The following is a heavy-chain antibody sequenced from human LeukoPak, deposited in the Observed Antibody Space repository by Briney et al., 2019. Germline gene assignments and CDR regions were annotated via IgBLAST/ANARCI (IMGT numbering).Heavy chain of an antibody. V-gene: IGHV3-23*01. CDR3: ARLSRYCSGGTCYTDRGYFFDY. CDR2: ISGSGANT. Sequence: PGGSLRLSCVAPGFTFSNCAMSWVRQAPGKGLEWVSTISGSGANTYYADSVKGRFTISRDNSKDTLSLQMNSLRAEDTAVYYCARLSRYCSGGTCYTDRGYFFDYWGQGTLVTVSS. J-gene: IGHJ4*02. CDR1: GFTFSNCA. D-gene: IGHD2-15*01.